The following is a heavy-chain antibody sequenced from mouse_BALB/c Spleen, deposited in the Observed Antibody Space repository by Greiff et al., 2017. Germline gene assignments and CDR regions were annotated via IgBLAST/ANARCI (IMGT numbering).Heavy chain of an antibody. Sequence: EVKVEESGGGLVQPGGSMKLSCVASGFTFSNYWMNWVRQSPEKGLEWVAEIRLKSNNYATHYAESVKGRFTISRDDSKSSVYLQMNNLRAEDTGIYYCTRDGNYPFAYWGQGTLVTVSA. CDR1: GFTFSNYW. J-gene: IGHJ3*01. V-gene: IGHV6-6*02. CDR2: IRLKSNNYAT. D-gene: IGHD2-1*01. CDR3: TRDGNYPFAY.